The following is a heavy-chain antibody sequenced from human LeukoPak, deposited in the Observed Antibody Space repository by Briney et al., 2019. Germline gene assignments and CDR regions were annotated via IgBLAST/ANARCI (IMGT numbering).Heavy chain of an antibody. CDR1: GFTFSSNS. V-gene: IGHV3-48*04. CDR2: ISSTGGTI. CDR3: ARGYCSGGSCQRGAFDI. J-gene: IGHJ3*02. Sequence: GGSLRLSCAASGFTFSSNSMNWVRQAPGKGLEWVSYISSTGGTIYYADSMKGRFTISRDNAKNSLYLQMNSLRAEDTAVYYCARGYCSGGSCQRGAFDIWGQGTMVTVPS. D-gene: IGHD2-15*01.